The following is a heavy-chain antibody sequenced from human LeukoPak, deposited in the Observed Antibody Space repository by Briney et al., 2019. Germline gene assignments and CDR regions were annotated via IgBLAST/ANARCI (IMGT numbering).Heavy chain of an antibody. D-gene: IGHD6-13*01. V-gene: IGHV4-39*01. CDR1: GDSISSSSYY. J-gene: IGHJ4*02. CDR2: IYYSGST. CDR3: ARLSSWTYYFDY. Sequence: PSETLSLTCTVSGDSISSSSYYWGWIRQPPGKGLEWIGSIYYSGSTYYNPSLKSRVTISVDTSKNQFSLKLSSVTAADTAVYYCARLSSWTYYFDYWGQGTLVTVSS.